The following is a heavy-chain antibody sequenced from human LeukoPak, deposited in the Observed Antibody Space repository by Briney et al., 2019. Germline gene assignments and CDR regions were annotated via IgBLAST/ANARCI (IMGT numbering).Heavy chain of an antibody. D-gene: IGHD6-13*01. J-gene: IGHJ4*02. CDR3: ARGAAAAGTSHFDY. CDR2: ISSSSSTI. V-gene: IGHV3-48*01. Sequence: PSGGSLRLSCAASGFTFSSYSMTWVRQAPGKGLEWVSYISSSSSTIYYADSVKGRFTISRDNAKNSLYLQMNSLRAEDTAVYYCARGAAAAGTSHFDYWGQGTLVTVSS. CDR1: GFTFSSYS.